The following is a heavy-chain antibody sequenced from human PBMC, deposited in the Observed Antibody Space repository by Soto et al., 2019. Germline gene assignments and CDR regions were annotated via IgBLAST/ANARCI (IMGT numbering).Heavy chain of an antibody. D-gene: IGHD3-3*01. V-gene: IGHV3-11*01. CDR2: IDTSGTKI. CDR3: ASHYDMWSGYLSPVDY. J-gene: IGHJ4*02. CDR1: GYTFSDYY. Sequence: QVQLVESGGDLVKPGGSLRLSCAASGYTFSDYYMSWIRQAPGKGLEWISYIDTSGTKIYYADSVKGRFTITRDNAKNSLYLEMNSLTNKDTAVYSCASHYDMWSGYLSPVDYWGQGTLVTVSS.